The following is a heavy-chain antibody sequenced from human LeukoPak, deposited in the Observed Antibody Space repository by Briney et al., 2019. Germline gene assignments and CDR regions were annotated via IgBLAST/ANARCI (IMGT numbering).Heavy chain of an antibody. V-gene: IGHV3-7*01. CDR3: ARAPRSMRSRVPLDY. J-gene: IGHJ4*02. D-gene: IGHD2/OR15-2a*01. CDR2: IKQDGSEK. Sequence: GGSLRLSCAASGFTFSSYWMSWVRQAPGKGLEWVANIKQDGSEKYYVDSVKGRFTISRDNAKNSLYLQMNSLRAEDTAVYYCARAPRSMRSRVPLDYWGQGTLVTVSS. CDR1: GFTFSSYW.